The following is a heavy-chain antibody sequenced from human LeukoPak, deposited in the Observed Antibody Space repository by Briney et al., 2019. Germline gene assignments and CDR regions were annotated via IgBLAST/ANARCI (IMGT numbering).Heavy chain of an antibody. CDR1: GYSISSGYY. CDR2: IYHSGST. D-gene: IGHD6-6*01. J-gene: IGHJ5*02. CDR3: ARDSSSSGWFDP. Sequence: SETLSLTCTVSGYSISSGYYWGWIRQPPGKGLGWIGSIYHSGSTYYNPSPKSRVTISVDTSKNQFSLKLSSVTAADTAVYYCARDSSSSGWFDPWGQGTLVTVSS. V-gene: IGHV4-38-2*02.